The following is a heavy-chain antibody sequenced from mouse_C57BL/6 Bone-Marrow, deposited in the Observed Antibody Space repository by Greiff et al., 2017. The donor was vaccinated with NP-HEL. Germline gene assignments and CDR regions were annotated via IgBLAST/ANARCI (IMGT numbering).Heavy chain of an antibody. CDR3: ARDTIYYYGSSHWYFDV. Sequence: EVKVVESEGGLVQPGSSMKLSCTASGFTFSDYYMAWVRQVPEKGLEWVANINYDGSSTYYLDSLKSRFIISRDNAKNILYLQMSSLKSEDTATYYCARDTIYYYGSSHWYFDVWGTGTTVTISS. J-gene: IGHJ1*03. CDR2: INYDGSST. D-gene: IGHD1-1*01. V-gene: IGHV5-16*01. CDR1: GFTFSDYY.